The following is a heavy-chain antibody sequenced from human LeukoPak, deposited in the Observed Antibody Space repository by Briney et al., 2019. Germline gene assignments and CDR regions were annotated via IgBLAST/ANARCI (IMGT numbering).Heavy chain of an antibody. CDR1: GYNFGDFW. D-gene: IGHD6-6*01. CDR3: ARLYGIAARPPDY. V-gene: IGHV5-51*01. Sequence: GESLKISCKASGYNFGDFWIGWVRQTPGKGLEWMGIIYPGDSETRYGPSFHGQVTISVDKSISTAYLQWSSLKASDTAMYYCARLYGIAARPPDYWGQGTLVTVSS. J-gene: IGHJ4*02. CDR2: IYPGDSET.